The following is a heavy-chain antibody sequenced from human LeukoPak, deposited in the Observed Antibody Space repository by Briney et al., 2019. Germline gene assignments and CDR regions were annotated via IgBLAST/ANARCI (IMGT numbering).Heavy chain of an antibody. D-gene: IGHD2-2*01. CDR2: IWNDGSNK. CDR3: ARGYCSSTSCLFDY. CDR1: GFTFSSYG. V-gene: IGHV3-33*01. J-gene: IGHJ4*02. Sequence: GGSLRLSCAASGFTFSSYGMHWVRQAPGKGLEWVAVIWNDGSNKYYADSVKGRFTISRDNSKNTLYLQMNSLRAEDTAVHYCARGYCSSTSCLFDYWGQGTLVTVSS.